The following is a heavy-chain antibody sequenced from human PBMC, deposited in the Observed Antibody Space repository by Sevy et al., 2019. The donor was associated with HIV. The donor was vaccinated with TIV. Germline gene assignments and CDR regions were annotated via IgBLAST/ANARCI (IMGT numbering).Heavy chain of an antibody. CDR2: IFRSGDVT. CDR1: GFTFSSYA. CDR3: AGARYDSSGSFDAFDI. D-gene: IGHD3-22*01. J-gene: IGHJ3*02. Sequence: GGCLRLSCTASGFTFSSYAMNWVRQSPGKGLEWVSTIFRSGDVTYYADSVKGRFTISRDNSRNTLYLQMNSLRAEDTALYYCAGARYDSSGSFDAFDIWGQGTMVTVSS. V-gene: IGHV3-23*01.